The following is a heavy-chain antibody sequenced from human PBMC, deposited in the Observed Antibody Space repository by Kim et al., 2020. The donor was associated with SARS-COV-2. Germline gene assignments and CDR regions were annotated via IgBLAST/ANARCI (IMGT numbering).Heavy chain of an antibody. Sequence: AAPVKGRFNNSRDDTKNTLYLQMNSLKAEDTAVYYCTASAGLWFGEFSDPWGQGTLVTVSS. CDR3: TASAGLWFGEFSDP. D-gene: IGHD3-10*01. J-gene: IGHJ5*02. V-gene: IGHV3-15*01.